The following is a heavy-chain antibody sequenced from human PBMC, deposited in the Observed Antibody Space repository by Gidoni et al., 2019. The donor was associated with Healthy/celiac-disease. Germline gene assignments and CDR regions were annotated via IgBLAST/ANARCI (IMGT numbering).Heavy chain of an antibody. V-gene: IGHV3-48*01. CDR3: ARDPSSEQQLSYYYGMDV. J-gene: IGHJ6*02. CDR1: GFTFSSHP. Sequence: EVQLVESGGGLVQHGGSLRLSCAASGFTFSSHPMNWVRQAPGKGLEWVSYISSSSSTIYYADSVKGRFTISRDNAKNSLYLQMNSLRAEDTAVYYCARDPSSEQQLSYYYGMDVWGQGTAVTVSS. CDR2: ISSSSSTI. D-gene: IGHD6-13*01.